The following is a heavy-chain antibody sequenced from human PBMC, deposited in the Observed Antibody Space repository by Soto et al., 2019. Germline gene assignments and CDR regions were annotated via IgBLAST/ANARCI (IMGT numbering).Heavy chain of an antibody. D-gene: IGHD7-27*01. CDR1: GFTFSNYA. J-gene: IGHJ6*02. Sequence: QVQVVESGGGVVQPGRSLRLSCAASGFTFSNYAMHWVRQAPGKGLEWGAVISYDGSNNYNAESVKGRFTISRDNSKNTVYLQMKSLRAEDTAVYYCARGTGEYYYYYGLDVWGQGTTVTVSS. V-gene: IGHV3-30-3*01. CDR3: ARGTGEYYYYYGLDV. CDR2: ISYDGSNN.